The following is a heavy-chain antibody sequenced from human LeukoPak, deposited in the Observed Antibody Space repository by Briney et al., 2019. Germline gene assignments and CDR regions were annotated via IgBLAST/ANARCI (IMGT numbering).Heavy chain of an antibody. D-gene: IGHD2-2*01. Sequence: PGGSLRLSCAASGFTFSSYSMSWVRQAPGKGLEWVSAISGSGGSTYYADSVKGRFTISRDNSKNTLFLQMNRLRAEDTAVYYCARRPVVPAARRRNAFDIWGQGTMVTVSS. CDR3: ARRPVVPAARRRNAFDI. J-gene: IGHJ3*02. CDR1: GFTFSSYS. V-gene: IGHV3-23*01. CDR2: ISGSGGST.